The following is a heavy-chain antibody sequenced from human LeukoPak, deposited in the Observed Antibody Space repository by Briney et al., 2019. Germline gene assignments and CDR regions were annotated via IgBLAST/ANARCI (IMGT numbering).Heavy chain of an antibody. Sequence: GGSLRLSCAASGFTFSSYSMNWVRQAPGKGLEWVSSISSSSSYIYYADSVKGRFTISRDNSKNTLYLQMNSLRAEDTAVYYCAREDCGGDCYAYWGQGTLVTVSS. CDR2: ISSSSSYI. V-gene: IGHV3-21*01. CDR1: GFTFSSYS. D-gene: IGHD2-21*02. CDR3: AREDCGGDCYAY. J-gene: IGHJ4*02.